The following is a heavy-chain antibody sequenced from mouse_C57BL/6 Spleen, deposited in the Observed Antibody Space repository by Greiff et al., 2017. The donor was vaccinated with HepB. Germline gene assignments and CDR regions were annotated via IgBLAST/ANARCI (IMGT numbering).Heavy chain of an antibody. J-gene: IGHJ4*01. CDR2: IDPSDSET. CDR1: GYTFTSYW. CDR3: ARWDYYGGDYYAMDY. V-gene: IGHV1-52*01. D-gene: IGHD1-1*01. Sequence: QVQLQQPGAELVRPGSSVKLSCKASGYTFTSYWMHWVKQRPIQGLEWIGNIDPSDSETHYNQKFKDKATLTVDKSSSTAYMQLSSLTSEDSAVYYCARWDYYGGDYYAMDYWGQGTSVTVSS.